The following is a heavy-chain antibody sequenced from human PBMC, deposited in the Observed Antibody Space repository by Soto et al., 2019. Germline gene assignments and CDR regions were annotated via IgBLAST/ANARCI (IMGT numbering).Heavy chain of an antibody. CDR3: ARGGSYGGNRGDDAFDI. CDR1: DCPISGGGYS. V-gene: IGHV4-30-2*01. CDR2: IYHSGST. J-gene: IGHJ3*02. Sequence: PSETLSLTCAVSDCPISGGGYSWSWIRQPPGKGLEWIGYIYHSGSTYYNLTLNTRVPISVDTSKNQFSLKLSSVTAADTAVYYCARGGSYGGNRGDDAFDILGQGTMDTVSS. D-gene: IGHD4-17*01.